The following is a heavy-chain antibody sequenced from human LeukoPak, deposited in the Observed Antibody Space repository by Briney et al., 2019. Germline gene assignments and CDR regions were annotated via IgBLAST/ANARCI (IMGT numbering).Heavy chain of an antibody. J-gene: IGHJ4*02. CDR2: IYPDDSDA. CDR1: GYNFASYW. D-gene: IGHD1-26*01. V-gene: IGHV5-51*01. Sequence: PGESLKISCKGSGYNFASYWIGWVRQMPGKGLEWMGTIYPDDSDARYSPSFQGQVTLSADKSVTTAYLQWSSLKPSDTAIYYCARRPTTNFDFWGQGTLVTVSS. CDR3: ARRPTTNFDF.